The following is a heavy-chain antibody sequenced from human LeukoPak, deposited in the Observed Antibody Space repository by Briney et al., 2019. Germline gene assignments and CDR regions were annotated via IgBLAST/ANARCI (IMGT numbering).Heavy chain of an antibody. CDR3: ARGMWIQLWLRY. CDR1: GYTFTSYD. Sequence: ASVKVSCNASGYTFTSYDINWVRQATGQGLEWMGWMNPNSGNTGYAQKFQGRVTMTRNTSISTAYMELSSLRSEDTAVYYCARGMWIQLWLRYWGQGTLVTVSS. D-gene: IGHD5-18*01. V-gene: IGHV1-8*01. CDR2: MNPNSGNT. J-gene: IGHJ4*02.